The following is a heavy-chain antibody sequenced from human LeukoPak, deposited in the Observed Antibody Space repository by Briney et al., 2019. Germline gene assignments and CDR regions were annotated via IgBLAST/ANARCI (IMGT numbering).Heavy chain of an antibody. Sequence: GSLRLTCAASGFTFSGYGMHWVRQAPGKGLEWVAAISYDGSNKYYADSVKGRFTISRDNSKNTLYLQMNSLRAEDTAVYYCARDTGSPTYYFDYWGQGTLVTVSS. CDR1: GFTFSGYG. CDR3: ARDTGSPTYYFDY. V-gene: IGHV3-30*03. J-gene: IGHJ4*02. D-gene: IGHD3-10*01. CDR2: ISYDGSNK.